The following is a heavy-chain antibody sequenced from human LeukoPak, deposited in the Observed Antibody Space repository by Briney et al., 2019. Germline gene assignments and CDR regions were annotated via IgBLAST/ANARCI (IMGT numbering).Heavy chain of an antibody. D-gene: IGHD5-18*01. CDR3: AREVYSYVAFDY. V-gene: IGHV3-30*03. CDR1: GFTFSSYG. Sequence: GGSLRLSCAASGFTFSSYGMHWVRQAPGKGLEWVAVISYDGSNKYYADSVKGRFTISRDNSKNSLYLQMNSLRAEDTAVYYCAREVYSYVAFDYWGQGTLVTVSS. J-gene: IGHJ4*02. CDR2: ISYDGSNK.